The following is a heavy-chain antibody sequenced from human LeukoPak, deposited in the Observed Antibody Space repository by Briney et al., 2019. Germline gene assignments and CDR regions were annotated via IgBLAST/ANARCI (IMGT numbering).Heavy chain of an antibody. Sequence: GGSLRLSCAASGFTFSSYSMNWVRQAPGKGLEWVSSISSSSSYIYYADSVKGRFTISRDNAKNSLYLQMNSLRAEDTAVYYCARDALLRCFDWLRAGGAFDIWGQGTMVTVSS. V-gene: IGHV3-21*01. CDR2: ISSSSSYI. J-gene: IGHJ3*02. CDR1: GFTFSSYS. CDR3: ARDALLRCFDWLRAGGAFDI. D-gene: IGHD3-9*01.